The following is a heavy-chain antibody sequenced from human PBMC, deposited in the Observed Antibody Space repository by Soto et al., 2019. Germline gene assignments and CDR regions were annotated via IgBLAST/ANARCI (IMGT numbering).Heavy chain of an antibody. Sequence: QVQLVQSGAEVKKPGASVKVSCKASGYTFTGYYMHWVRQAPGQGLEWMGWINPNSGGTNYAQKFQGWVTITRDTSISTAYMELSRLRTDDTAVYYCARSIAAAAIFWYFDLWGRGTLVTVSS. J-gene: IGHJ2*01. CDR1: GYTFTGYY. CDR3: ARSIAAAAIFWYFDL. V-gene: IGHV1-2*04. D-gene: IGHD6-13*01. CDR2: INPNSGGT.